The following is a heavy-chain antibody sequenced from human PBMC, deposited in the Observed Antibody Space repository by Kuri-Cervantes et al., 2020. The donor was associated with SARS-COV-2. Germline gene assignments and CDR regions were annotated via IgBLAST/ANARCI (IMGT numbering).Heavy chain of an antibody. J-gene: IGHJ6*02. CDR2: ISSSSSYI. Sequence: GGSLRLSCAASGFAFSTYGTHWVRQAPGKGLEWVSTISSSSSYIYYADSVKGRFTISRDNAKNSLYLQMNSLRAEDTAVYYCARDMMIAAAGFYYYYGMDVWGQGTTVTVSS. D-gene: IGHD6-13*01. V-gene: IGHV3-21*01. CDR3: ARDMMIAAAGFYYYYGMDV. CDR1: GFAFSTYG.